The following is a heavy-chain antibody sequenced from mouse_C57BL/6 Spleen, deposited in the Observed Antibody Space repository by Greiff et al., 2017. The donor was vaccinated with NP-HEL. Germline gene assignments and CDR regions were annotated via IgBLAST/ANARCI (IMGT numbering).Heavy chain of an antibody. V-gene: IGHV1-64*01. D-gene: IGHD1-1*01. J-gene: IGHJ3*01. CDR1: GYTFTSYW. CDR2: IHPNSGST. Sequence: QVQLQQSGAELVKPGASVKLSCKASGYTFTSYWMHWVKQRPGQGLEWIGMIHPNSGSTNYNEKFKSKATLTVDKSSSTAYMQLSSLTSADTAVYYCARRSEYYGSSFAYWGQGTLVTVSA. CDR3: ARRSEYYGSSFAY.